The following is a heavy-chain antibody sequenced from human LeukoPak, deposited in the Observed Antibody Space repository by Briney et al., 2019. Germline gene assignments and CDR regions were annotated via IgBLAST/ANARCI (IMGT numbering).Heavy chain of an antibody. Sequence: QPGGSLRLSCAASGFTFSMNWMSWVRQAPGKGLEWVANIKHDGSERYYGDSVKGRFTISRDNAKNSLYLQMNSLRAEDTAVYYCARGLYASGSSHDFWGQGALVAVSS. D-gene: IGHD3-10*01. CDR3: ARGLYASGSSHDF. V-gene: IGHV3-7*03. CDR1: GFTFSMNW. CDR2: IKHDGSER. J-gene: IGHJ4*02.